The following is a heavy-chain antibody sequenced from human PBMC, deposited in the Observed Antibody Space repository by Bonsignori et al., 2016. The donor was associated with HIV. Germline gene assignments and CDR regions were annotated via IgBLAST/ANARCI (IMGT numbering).Heavy chain of an antibody. J-gene: IGHJ4*02. CDR2: ISSSSPYR. Sequence: GESLKISCAASGFSFSTYNMNWVRQAPGKGLEWVSSISSSSPYRHYADSVKGRFTISRDNAKNSLYLQMNSLRAEDTAVYYCATGYTSGWYPYHFDSWGQGTLVTVSS. D-gene: IGHD6-19*01. V-gene: IGHV3-21*01. CDR1: GFSFSTYN. CDR3: ATGYTSGWYPYHFDS.